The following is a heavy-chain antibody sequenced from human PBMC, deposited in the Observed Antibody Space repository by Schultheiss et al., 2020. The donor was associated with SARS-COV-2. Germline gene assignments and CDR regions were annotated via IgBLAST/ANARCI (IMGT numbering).Heavy chain of an antibody. CDR2: INTVGSTT. J-gene: IGHJ4*02. Sequence: GGSLRLSCAASGFTFSNYWMHWVRQAPGKGLVWVSRINTVGSTTSYADSVKGRFTISRDNAKNTLYLQMNNLRVEDTAVYYCYVMVYAGPTPDDCWGPGTLVTVSS. D-gene: IGHD2-8*01. V-gene: IGHV3-74*01. CDR1: GFTFSNYW. CDR3: YVMVYAGPTPDDC.